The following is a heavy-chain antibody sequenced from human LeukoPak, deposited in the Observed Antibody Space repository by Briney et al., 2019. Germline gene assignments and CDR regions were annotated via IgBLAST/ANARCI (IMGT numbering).Heavy chain of an antibody. J-gene: IGHJ4*02. D-gene: IGHD3-10*01. CDR2: ISGSGGST. CDR1: GFTFSSYS. Sequence: GGSLRLSCAASGFTFSSYSMNWVRQAPGKGLEWVSAISGSGGSTYYADSVKGRFTISRDNSKNTLYLQMNSLRAEDTAVYYCAKVWRYDSGSSGDYWGQGTLVTVSS. CDR3: AKVWRYDSGSSGDY. V-gene: IGHV3-23*01.